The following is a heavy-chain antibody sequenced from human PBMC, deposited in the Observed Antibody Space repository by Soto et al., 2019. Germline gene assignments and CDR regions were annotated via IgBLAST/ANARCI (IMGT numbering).Heavy chain of an antibody. J-gene: IGHJ4*02. V-gene: IGHV4-34*01. Sequence: SETLSLTCAVYGGSFSGYYWSWIRQPPGKGLEWIGEINHSGSTNYNPSLKSRVTISVDTSKNQFSLKLSSVTAADTAVYYCARHPYYYDSSGYYPRWGQGTLVTVSS. CDR2: INHSGST. D-gene: IGHD3-22*01. CDR1: GGSFSGYY. CDR3: ARHPYYYDSSGYYPR.